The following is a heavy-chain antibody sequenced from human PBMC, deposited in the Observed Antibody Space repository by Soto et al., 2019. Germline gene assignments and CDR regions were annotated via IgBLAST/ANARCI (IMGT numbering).Heavy chain of an antibody. CDR1: VGSISSSIYY. V-gene: IGHV4-39*01. CDR3: ARQYYDSSGYSLDY. J-gene: IGHJ4*02. Sequence: PSETRSLTWPVSVGSISSSIYYWVCIRQPPGKGLEWIGSIYYSGSTYYNPSLKSRVTISVDTSKNQFSLKLSSVTAADTAVYYCARQYYDSSGYSLDYWGQGTLVTVSS. D-gene: IGHD3-22*01. CDR2: IYYSGST.